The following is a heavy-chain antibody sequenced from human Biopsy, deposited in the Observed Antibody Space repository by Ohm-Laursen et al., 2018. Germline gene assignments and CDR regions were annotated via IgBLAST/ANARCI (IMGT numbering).Heavy chain of an antibody. D-gene: IGHD2-2*02. CDR1: GFSLNTRGMS. J-gene: IGHJ6*02. CDR2: IDWDDAK. Sequence: TQTLTLTSTLSGFSLNTRGMSVTWIRQPPGKALEWLARIDWDDAKVYSECLKTRLTISKGTSENHVVLTLSDMAPVDTATYYCARIPILVVPAAIVYRHRRHLQGLDVWGQGTTVIVSS. CDR3: ARIPILVVPAAIVYRHRRHLQGLDV. V-gene: IGHV2-70*16.